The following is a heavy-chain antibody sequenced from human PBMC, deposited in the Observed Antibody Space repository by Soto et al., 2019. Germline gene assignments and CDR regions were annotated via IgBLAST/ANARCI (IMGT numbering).Heavy chain of an antibody. CDR3: VIGTRNSWTCDF. D-gene: IGHD6-13*01. J-gene: IGHJ4*02. Sequence: SVKVSCKASGGTFSNYAISWVRQAPGHGLEWVGGIIPLTETPVYAQTVQGRLTITADEITSAAYMELSSLRSDDTAVYYCVIGTRNSWTCDFWGQGTLVT. CDR2: IIPLTETP. V-gene: IGHV1-69*13. CDR1: GGTFSNYA.